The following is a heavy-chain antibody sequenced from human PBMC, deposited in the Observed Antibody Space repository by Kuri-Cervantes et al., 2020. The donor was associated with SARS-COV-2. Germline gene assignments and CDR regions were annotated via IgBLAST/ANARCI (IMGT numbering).Heavy chain of an antibody. V-gene: IGHV4-34*01. CDR2: INHSGST. CDR3: ARGFDP. CDR1: GGSFSGYY. J-gene: IGHJ5*02. Sequence: ESLKISCAVYGGSFSGYYWSWIRQRPGKGLEWIGEINHSGSTNYNPSLKSRVTISVDTSKNQFSLNLNSVTAADTAVYYCARGFDPWGQGTLVTVSS.